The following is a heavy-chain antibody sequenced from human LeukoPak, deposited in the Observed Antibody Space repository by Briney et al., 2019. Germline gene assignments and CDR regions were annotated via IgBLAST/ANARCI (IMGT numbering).Heavy chain of an antibody. CDR2: INSDGSST. CDR3: AKDRRQQWLAPFDY. V-gene: IGHV3-74*01. Sequence: GGSLRLSCAASGFTFSSYWMHWVRQAPGKGLVWVSRINSDGSSTSYADSVKGRFTISRDNSKNTLYLQMNSLRAEDTAVYYCAKDRRQQWLAPFDYWGQGTLVTVSS. CDR1: GFTFSSYW. D-gene: IGHD6-19*01. J-gene: IGHJ4*02.